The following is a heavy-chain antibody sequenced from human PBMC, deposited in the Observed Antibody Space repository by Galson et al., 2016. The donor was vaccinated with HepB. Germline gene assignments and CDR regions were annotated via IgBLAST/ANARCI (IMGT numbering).Heavy chain of an antibody. V-gene: IGHV4-59*11. J-gene: IGHJ6*02. CDR1: GDSLRNHY. CDR2: IYYSGTT. D-gene: IGHD2-8*01. CDR3: ARETYVGAVDNGMDV. Sequence: SETLSLTCTISGDSLRNHYWSWIRQPPGKGLEWIGYIYYSGTTNYNPSLKNRVTMSVDRSQNQFSLNLSSVTAADTDVYYCARETYVGAVDNGMDVWGQGATVTVSS.